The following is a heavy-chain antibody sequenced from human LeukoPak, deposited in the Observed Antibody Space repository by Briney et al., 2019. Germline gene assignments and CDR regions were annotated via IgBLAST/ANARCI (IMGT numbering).Heavy chain of an antibody. CDR2: IYSDNT. D-gene: IGHD3-10*01. CDR1: GFTVSSNS. J-gene: IGHJ4*02. Sequence: GGSLRLSCTVSGFTVSSNSMSWVRQAPGKGLEWVSFIYSDNTHYSDSVKGRFTISRDNSKNTLYLQMNSLRAEDTAVYYCARWFGELNYSDYWGQGTLVTVSS. CDR3: ARWFGELNYSDY. V-gene: IGHV3-66*03.